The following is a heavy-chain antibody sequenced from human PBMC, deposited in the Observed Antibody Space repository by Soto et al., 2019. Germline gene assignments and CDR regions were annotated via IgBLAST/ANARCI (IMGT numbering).Heavy chain of an antibody. J-gene: IGHJ4*02. Sequence: GASVKVSCKASGGTFSSYTFSWVRQAPGQGLEWMGRIIPMLGIANYAQKFQGRVTITADKSTSTAYMELSSLRSDDTAVYYCARSIVVVTALDYWGQGTLVTVSS. V-gene: IGHV1-69*02. D-gene: IGHD2-21*02. CDR1: GGTFSSYT. CDR3: ARSIVVVTALDY. CDR2: IIPMLGIA.